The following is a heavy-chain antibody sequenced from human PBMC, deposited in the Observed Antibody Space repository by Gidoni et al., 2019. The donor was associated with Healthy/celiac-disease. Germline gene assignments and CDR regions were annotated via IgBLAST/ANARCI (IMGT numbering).Heavy chain of an antibody. CDR2: IYYSGST. V-gene: IGHV4-39*01. D-gene: IGHD2-21*01. J-gene: IGHJ3*02. CDR3: ARLGPIVVVSAFDI. Sequence: IYYSGSTYYNPSLKSRVTISVDTSKNQFSLKLSSVTAADTAVYYCARLGPIVVVSAFDIWGQGTMVTVSS.